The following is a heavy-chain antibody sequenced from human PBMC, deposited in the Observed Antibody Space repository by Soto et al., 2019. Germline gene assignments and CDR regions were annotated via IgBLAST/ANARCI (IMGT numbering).Heavy chain of an antibody. Sequence: ASVKVSCKASGYTFTNFGISWVRQAPGQGLEWMGWISAYNGNTNYAQKLQGRVTMTTDTSTSTAYMELRSLRSDDTAVYYCASNPSPYYYYGMDVWGQGTTVTVSS. CDR2: ISAYNGNT. CDR3: ASNPSPYYYYGMDV. CDR1: GYTFTNFG. J-gene: IGHJ6*02. V-gene: IGHV1-18*01.